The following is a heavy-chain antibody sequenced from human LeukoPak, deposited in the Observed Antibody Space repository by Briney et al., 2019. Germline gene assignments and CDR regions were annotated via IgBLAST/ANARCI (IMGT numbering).Heavy chain of an antibody. CDR2: INGRGTYI. D-gene: IGHD1-1*01. V-gene: IGHV3-11*06. J-gene: IGHJ4*02. CDR1: GFTFSDYF. CDR3: ARSGRDATEIDY. Sequence: GGSLRLSCAASGFTFSDYFMSWVRQAPGKGLEWLSYINGRGTYIDYAESLKGRITISRDNAQNSLYLQMNSLRVEDTAVYYCARSGRDATEIDYWGQGTLVTVSS.